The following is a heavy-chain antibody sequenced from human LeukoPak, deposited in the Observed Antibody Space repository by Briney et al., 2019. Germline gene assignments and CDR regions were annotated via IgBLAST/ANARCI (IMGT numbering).Heavy chain of an antibody. CDR1: GGSISSYY. V-gene: IGHV4-59*01. CDR2: IYYSGST. J-gene: IGHJ6*03. Sequence: SETLPLTCTVSGGSISSYYWSWIRQPPGKGLEWIGYIYYSGSTNYNPSLKSRVTISVDTSKNQFSLKLSSVTAADTAVYYCARVGSSGLSMDVWGKGTTVTVSS. D-gene: IGHD6-6*01. CDR3: ARVGSSGLSMDV.